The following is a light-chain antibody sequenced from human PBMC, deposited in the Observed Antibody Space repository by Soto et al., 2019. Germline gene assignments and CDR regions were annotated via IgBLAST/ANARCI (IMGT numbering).Light chain of an antibody. CDR1: QSVSSTY. J-gene: IGKJ1*01. V-gene: IGKV3-20*01. CDR3: QQYGSSPVA. CDR2: GVS. Sequence: EIVLTQSPGTLSLSPGERATLSCRASQSVSSTYLAWYQQKPGQAPSLLIYGVSSRATGIPDRFSGSGSGTDFTLTISRLEPEDFAVYYCQQYGSSPVAFGQGTKVEIK.